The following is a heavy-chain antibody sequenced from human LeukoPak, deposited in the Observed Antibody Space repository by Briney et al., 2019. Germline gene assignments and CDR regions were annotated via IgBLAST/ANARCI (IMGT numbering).Heavy chain of an antibody. D-gene: IGHD2-2*01. CDR3: ARDLVVPAAIKSRGWFDP. CDR2: IIPIFGTA. Sequence: SVKVSCKASGGTFSSYAISWVRQAPGQGLEWMGGIIPIFGTANYAQKFQGRVTITTDESTSTAYMELSSLRSEDTAVYYCARDLVVPAAIKSRGWFDPWGQGTLVTVSS. CDR1: GGTFSSYA. V-gene: IGHV1-69*05. J-gene: IGHJ5*02.